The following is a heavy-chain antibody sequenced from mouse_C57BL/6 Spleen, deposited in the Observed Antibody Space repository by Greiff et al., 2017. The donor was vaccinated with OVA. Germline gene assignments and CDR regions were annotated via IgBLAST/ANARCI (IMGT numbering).Heavy chain of an antibody. CDR1: GYAFTNYL. CDR3: ARGGDY. V-gene: IGHV1-54*01. Sequence: VQLQQSGAELVRPGTSVKVSCKASGYAFTNYLIEWVKQRPGQGLEWIGVINTGSGGTNYNEKFKGKATLPADKSSSTAYMQLSSLTSEDSAVYCCARGGDYWGQGTTLTVSS. D-gene: IGHD1-1*02. J-gene: IGHJ2*01. CDR2: INTGSGGT.